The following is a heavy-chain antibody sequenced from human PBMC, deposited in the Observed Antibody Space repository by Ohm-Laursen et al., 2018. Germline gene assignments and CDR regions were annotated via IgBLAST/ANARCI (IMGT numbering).Heavy chain of an antibody. Sequence: SLRLSCSASGFTFSSYEMNWVRQAPGKGLEWVPGISWNSGSIGYADSVKGRFTISRDNSKNTLLLQMSWLRAEDTAVYYCAKEGEGIFDSSYFFDYWGQGALVTVSS. CDR3: AKEGEGIFDSSYFFDY. D-gene: IGHD3-22*01. CDR1: GFTFSSYE. CDR2: ISWNSGSI. J-gene: IGHJ4*02. V-gene: IGHV3-9*01.